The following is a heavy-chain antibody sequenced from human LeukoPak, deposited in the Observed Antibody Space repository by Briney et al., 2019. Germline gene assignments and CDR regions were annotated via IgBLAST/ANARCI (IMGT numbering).Heavy chain of an antibody. CDR1: GFTFSSYG. J-gene: IGHJ5*02. D-gene: IGHD2-21*02. Sequence: GGSLRLSCAASGFTFSSYGMHWVRQAPGKGLEWVAVIWYDGSNKYYADSVKGRFTISRDNSKNTLYLQMNSLRAEDTAVYYSARESSYCGGDCYSAWGQGTLVTVSS. CDR3: ARESSYCGGDCYSA. CDR2: IWYDGSNK. V-gene: IGHV3-33*01.